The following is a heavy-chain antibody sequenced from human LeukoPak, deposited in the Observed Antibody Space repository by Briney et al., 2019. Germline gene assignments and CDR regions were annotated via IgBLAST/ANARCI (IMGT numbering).Heavy chain of an antibody. CDR3: ARGKDLVRRDGYNFYYYYYYGMDV. J-gene: IGHJ6*02. CDR1: GYTFTSYD. CDR2: MNPNSGNT. V-gene: IGHV1-8*01. D-gene: IGHD5-12*01. Sequence: ASVKVSCKASGYTFTSYDINWVRQATGQGLEWMGWMNPNSGNTGYAQKFQGRVTMARNTSISTAYMELSSLRSEDTAVYYCARGKDLVRRDGYNFYYYYYYGMDVWGQGTTVTVSS.